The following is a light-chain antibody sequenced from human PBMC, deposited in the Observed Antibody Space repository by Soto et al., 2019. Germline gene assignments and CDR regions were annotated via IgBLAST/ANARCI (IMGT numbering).Light chain of an antibody. V-gene: IGKV3-20*01. Sequence: EIVLTQSPGTLSLSPGERATLSCRASQSISINYLAWYQQKPGQAPRLVIYGASSRATGIPDRFSGSGSGTDFTLTISRLEPEDFAVYYCQQYGSSPPLTFGGGTKVEIK. CDR2: GAS. J-gene: IGKJ4*01. CDR3: QQYGSSPPLT. CDR1: QSISINY.